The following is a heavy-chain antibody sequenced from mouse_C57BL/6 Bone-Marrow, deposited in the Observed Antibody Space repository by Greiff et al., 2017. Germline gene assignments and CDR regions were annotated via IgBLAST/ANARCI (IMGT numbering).Heavy chain of an antibody. V-gene: IGHV14-4*01. CDR1: GFNIKDDY. CDR2: IDPENGDT. Sequence: EVKLVESGAELVRPGASVKLSCTASGFNIKDDYMHWVKQRPEQGLEWIGWIDPENGDTEYASKFPGKATITADTSSNTAYLQLSSLTSEDTAVYYCTTHYYGSIYYAMDYWGQGTSVTVSS. J-gene: IGHJ4*01. CDR3: TTHYYGSIYYAMDY. D-gene: IGHD1-1*01.